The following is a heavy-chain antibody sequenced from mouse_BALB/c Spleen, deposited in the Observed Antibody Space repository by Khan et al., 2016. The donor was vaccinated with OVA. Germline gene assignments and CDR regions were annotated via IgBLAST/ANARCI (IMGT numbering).Heavy chain of an antibody. V-gene: IGHV3-8*02. CDR1: GDSISSGY. CDR2: MISSGYT. Sequence: EVQLQESGPSLVQPSQTLSLTCSVTGDSISSGYWSWIRKFPGNKLEYMGYMISSGYTYYNPSLKSRISITRHTSKNQYYLQLNSVTNEDPATYYCARSTYRYAFAYWGQGTLVTVSA. D-gene: IGHD2-14*01. J-gene: IGHJ3*01. CDR3: ARSTYRYAFAY.